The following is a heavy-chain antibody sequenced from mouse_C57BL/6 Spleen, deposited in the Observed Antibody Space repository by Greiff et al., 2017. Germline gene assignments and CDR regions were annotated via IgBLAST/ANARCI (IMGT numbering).Heavy chain of an antibody. CDR3: ARSYGSPDY. D-gene: IGHD1-1*01. CDR2: INPSTGGT. Sequence: VQLQQSGPELVKPGASVKLSCKASGYSFTGYYMNWVKQSPEKSLEWIGEINPSTGGTTYNQKFKAKATLTVDKSSSTAYMQLKSLTSEDSAVYYCARSYGSPDYWGQGTTLTVSS. CDR1: GYSFTGYY. V-gene: IGHV1-42*01. J-gene: IGHJ2*01.